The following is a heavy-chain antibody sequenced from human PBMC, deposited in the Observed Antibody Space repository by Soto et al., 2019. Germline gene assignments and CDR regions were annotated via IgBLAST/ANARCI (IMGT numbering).Heavy chain of an antibody. Sequence: PGGSLRLSCAASGFTFSSYAVHWVRQAPGKGLEWVAVMSYDGSNKYYTDSVKGRFTISRDNSKSTLYLQMNSLRPEDTAVYYCARGPSVYCSSTSCSPFDPWGQGTLVTVSS. CDR1: GFTFSSYA. CDR3: ARGPSVYCSSTSCSPFDP. CDR2: MSYDGSNK. V-gene: IGHV3-30-3*01. D-gene: IGHD2-2*01. J-gene: IGHJ5*02.